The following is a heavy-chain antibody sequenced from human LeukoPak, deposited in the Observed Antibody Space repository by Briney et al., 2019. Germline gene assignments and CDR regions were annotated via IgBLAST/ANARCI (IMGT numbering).Heavy chain of an antibody. Sequence: SVKVSCKASGYTFTGYYMHWVRQAPGQGLEWMGRIIPILGIANYAQKFQGRVTITADKSTSTAYMELSSLRSEDTAVYYCARDGVAGKDYFDYWGQGTLVTVSS. J-gene: IGHJ4*02. D-gene: IGHD6-19*01. CDR3: ARDGVAGKDYFDY. V-gene: IGHV1-69*04. CDR2: IIPILGIA. CDR1: GYTFTGYY.